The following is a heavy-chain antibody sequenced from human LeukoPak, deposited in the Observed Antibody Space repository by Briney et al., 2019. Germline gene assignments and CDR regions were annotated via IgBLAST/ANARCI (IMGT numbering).Heavy chain of an antibody. CDR2: IYYSGST. J-gene: IGHJ4*02. D-gene: IGHD1-26*01. V-gene: IGHV4-59*01. Sequence: PSETLSLTCTVSGGSISSYYWSWIRQPPGKGLEWIGYIYYSGSTNYNPPLKSRVTISVDTSKNQFSLKLSSVTAADTAVYYCARLPIYSGSYYTVDYWGQGTLVTVSS. CDR3: ARLPIYSGSYYTVDY. CDR1: GGSISSYY.